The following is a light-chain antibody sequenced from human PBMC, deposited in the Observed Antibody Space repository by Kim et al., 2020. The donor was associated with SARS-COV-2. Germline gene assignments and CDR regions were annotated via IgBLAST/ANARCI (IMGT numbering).Light chain of an antibody. CDR3: NSRDSSGNRWV. CDR2: GKN. Sequence: LGQTVRITCQGDRLRSYYASWYQQKPGQAPVLVIYGKNNRPSGIPDRFSGSSSGNTASLTITGAQAEDEAVYYCNSRDSSGNRWVFGGGTQLTVL. J-gene: IGLJ3*02. V-gene: IGLV3-19*01. CDR1: RLRSYY.